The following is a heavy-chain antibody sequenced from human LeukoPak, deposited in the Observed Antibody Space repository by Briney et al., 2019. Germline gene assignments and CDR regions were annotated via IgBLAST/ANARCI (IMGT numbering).Heavy chain of an antibody. J-gene: IGHJ4*01. D-gene: IGHD2-15*01. CDR2: IYYSGST. V-gene: IGHV4-59*01. Sequence: SETLSLTCTVSGGSISSYYWSWIRQPPGKGLEWIGYIYYSGSTNYNPSLKSRVTISVDTSKNQFSLKLSSVTAADTAVYYCAREDCSGDGCYSFDYWGQEPWSPSSQ. CDR1: GGSISSYY. CDR3: AREDCSGDGCYSFDY.